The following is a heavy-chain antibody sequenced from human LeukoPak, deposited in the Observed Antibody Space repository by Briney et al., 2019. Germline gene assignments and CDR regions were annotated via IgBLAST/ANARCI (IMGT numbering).Heavy chain of an antibody. V-gene: IGHV4-4*07. D-gene: IGHD3-22*01. CDR1: GGSISSYY. Sequence: SETLSLTCTVSGGSISSYYWSWIRQPAGKGLEWIGRIYTSGSTNYNPSLKSRVTISVDKSKNQFSLKLSSVTAADTAVYYCARVGNYYDSSGYYYYYYYMDVWGKGTTVTVS. CDR2: IYTSGST. J-gene: IGHJ6*03. CDR3: ARVGNYYDSSGYYYYYYYMDV.